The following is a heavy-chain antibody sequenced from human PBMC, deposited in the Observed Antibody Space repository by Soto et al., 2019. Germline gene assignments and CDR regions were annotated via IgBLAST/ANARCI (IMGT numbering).Heavy chain of an antibody. J-gene: IGHJ6*02. V-gene: IGHV3-23*01. CDR3: AKGRSYYYYYGVDV. CDR1: GFTFRSCA. CDR2: IIDSGAST. Sequence: PGGSLRLSCVASGFTFRSCAMGWVRRAPGKGLEWVSDIIDSGASTYYADSVKGRFTISRDNSKSTLYLQMNSLRAEDTALYYCAKGRSYYYYYGVDVWGQGTTVTVSS.